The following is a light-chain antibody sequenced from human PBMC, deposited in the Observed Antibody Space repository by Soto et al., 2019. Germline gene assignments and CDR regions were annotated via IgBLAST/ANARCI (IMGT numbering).Light chain of an antibody. Sequence: QSVLTQPASVSGSPGQSITISCTGASSDIGAYNYVSWYRQHPGKAPQLIIYEVSNRPSGVSNRFSGSKSGNTASLTISGLQAEDEADYFCSSLTRSDTWVIGGGTKVTVL. J-gene: IGLJ3*02. V-gene: IGLV2-14*01. CDR1: SSDIGAYNY. CDR3: SSLTRSDTWV. CDR2: EVS.